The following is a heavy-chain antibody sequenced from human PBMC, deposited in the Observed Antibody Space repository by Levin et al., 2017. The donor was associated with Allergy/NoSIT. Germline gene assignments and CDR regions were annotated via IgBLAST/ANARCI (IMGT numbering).Heavy chain of an antibody. CDR1: GFTFSSYA. CDR3: ARDPKDFCPWFCYFDY. V-gene: IGHV3-30-3*01. D-gene: IGHD3-22*01. CDR2: ISYDGSNK. Sequence: PGGSLRLSCAASGFTFSSYAMHWVRQAPGKGLEWVAVISYDGSNKYYADSVKGRFTISRDNSKNTLYLQMNSLRAEDTAVYYCARDPKDFCPWFCYFDYWGQGTLVTVSS. J-gene: IGHJ4*02.